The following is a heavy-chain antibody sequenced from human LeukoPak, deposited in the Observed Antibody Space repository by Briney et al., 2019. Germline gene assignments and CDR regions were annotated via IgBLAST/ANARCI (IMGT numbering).Heavy chain of an antibody. CDR1: GYTFTTYG. J-gene: IGHJ4*02. V-gene: IGHV1-18*01. Sequence: ASVKVSCKASGYTFTTYGISWVRQAPGQGLEWMGWISTYNDNTNYAQKFQGRVAMTTDTSTSTAYMELRSLRFDDTAIYYCARVISSSWYHHDYWGQGTLVTVSS. CDR3: ARVISSSWYHHDY. CDR2: ISTYNDNT. D-gene: IGHD6-13*01.